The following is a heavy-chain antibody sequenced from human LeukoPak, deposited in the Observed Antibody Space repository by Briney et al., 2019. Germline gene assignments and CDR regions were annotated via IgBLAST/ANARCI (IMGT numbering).Heavy chain of an antibody. J-gene: IGHJ5*02. V-gene: IGHV3-23*01. Sequence: GGTLRLSCAASGFTFSSYAMSWVRQAPGKGLEWVSAISGSRGSTYYADSVKGRFTISRDNSKNTLYLQMNSLRAEDTAVYYCAKVADDYGDYDWFDPWGQGTLVTVSS. CDR1: GFTFSSYA. CDR2: ISGSRGST. CDR3: AKVADDYGDYDWFDP. D-gene: IGHD4-17*01.